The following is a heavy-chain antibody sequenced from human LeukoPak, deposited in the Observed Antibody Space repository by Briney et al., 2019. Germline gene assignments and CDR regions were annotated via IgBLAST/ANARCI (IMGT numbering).Heavy chain of an antibody. CDR2: INPSGGST. CDR3: ARARAITFGGVIVNKQPRGGVDFDY. J-gene: IGHJ4*02. V-gene: IGHV1-46*01. D-gene: IGHD3-16*02. CDR1: GYTFTSYY. Sequence: GASVKVSCKASGYTFTSYYMHWVRQAPGQGLEWMGIINPSGGSTSYAQKFQGGVTMTRDMSTSTVYMELSSLRSEDTAVYYCARARAITFGGVIVNKQPRGGVDFDYWGQGTLVTVSS.